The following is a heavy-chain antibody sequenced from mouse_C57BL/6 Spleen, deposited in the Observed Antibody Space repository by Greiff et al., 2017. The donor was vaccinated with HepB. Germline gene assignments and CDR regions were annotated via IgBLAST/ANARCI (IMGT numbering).Heavy chain of an antibody. Sequence: VQVVESGAELVKPGASVKISCKASGYAFSSYWMNWVKQRPGKGLEWIGQIYPGDGDTNYNGKFKGKATLTADKSTSTAYMQLSSLTAEDSAVYFCARELLFDDWGQGTTLTVSS. CDR3: ARELLFDD. J-gene: IGHJ2*01. CDR2: IYPGDGDT. D-gene: IGHD2-1*01. CDR1: GYAFSSYW. V-gene: IGHV1-80*01.